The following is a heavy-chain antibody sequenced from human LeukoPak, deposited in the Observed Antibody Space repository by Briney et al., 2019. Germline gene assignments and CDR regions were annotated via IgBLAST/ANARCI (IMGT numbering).Heavy chain of an antibody. D-gene: IGHD3-16*01. V-gene: IGHV3-21*01. CDR1: GFTFSTYS. CDR3: ARSFGTNWFDP. Sequence: GGSLRLSCSASGFTFSTYSMNWVRQAPGKGLEWVSSISTSSSYIYYADSVKGRFTISRDNAKNSLYLQMNSLRAEDTAVYYCARSFGTNWFDPWGQGTLVTVSS. CDR2: ISTSSSYI. J-gene: IGHJ5*02.